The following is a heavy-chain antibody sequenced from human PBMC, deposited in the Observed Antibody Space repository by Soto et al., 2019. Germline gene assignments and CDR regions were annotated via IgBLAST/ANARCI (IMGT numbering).Heavy chain of an antibody. Sequence: VASVKVSCKASGYTFTSYGISWVRQAPGQGLEWMGWISAYNGNTNYAQKLQGRVTMTTDTSTSTAYMELRSLRSDDTAVYYCARDPMITFGGVIGLEYNWFDPWGQGTLVTVSS. J-gene: IGHJ5*02. CDR2: ISAYNGNT. D-gene: IGHD3-16*02. CDR1: GYTFTSYG. V-gene: IGHV1-18*01. CDR3: ARDPMITFGGVIGLEYNWFDP.